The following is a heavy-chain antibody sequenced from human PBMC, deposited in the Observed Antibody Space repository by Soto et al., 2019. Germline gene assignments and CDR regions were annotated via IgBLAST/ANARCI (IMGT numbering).Heavy chain of an antibody. Sequence: QITLRESGPTLVKPTQTLTLTCTFSGFSLTTTGVGLGWIRQPPGNALEWLALIYWDDDKRYSPSLKSRLTXTXDXXKTQVVLTMTNMDPVDTATYYCAHRGVSVTALFDYWGPGTPVTVSS. V-gene: IGHV2-5*02. CDR1: GFSLTTTGVG. J-gene: IGHJ4*02. D-gene: IGHD3-16*01. CDR3: AHRGVSVTALFDY. CDR2: IYWDDDK.